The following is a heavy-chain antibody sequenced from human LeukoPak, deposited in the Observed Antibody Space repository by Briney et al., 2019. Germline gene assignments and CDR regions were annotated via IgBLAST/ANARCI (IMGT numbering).Heavy chain of an antibody. V-gene: IGHV1-2*02. CDR2: INPSSGGT. Sequence: ASVKVSCKASGYTFTGYYMHWVRQAPGQGLEWMGWINPSSGGTNYAQKFQGRVTMTRDTSISTAYMELSRLRSDDTAVYYCARDIRRAVPAAWWSYWGQGTLVTVSS. CDR1: GYTFTGYY. J-gene: IGHJ4*02. CDR3: ARDIRRAVPAAWWSY. D-gene: IGHD2-2*01.